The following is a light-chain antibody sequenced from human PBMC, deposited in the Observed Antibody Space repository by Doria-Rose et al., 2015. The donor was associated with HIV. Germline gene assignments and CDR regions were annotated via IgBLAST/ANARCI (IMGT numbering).Light chain of an antibody. Sequence: TQSPGTLSLSPGERATLSCRASQRVKSSYLAWYQQKPGQAPRLFIYDASTRATGIPDRFSGSGSGTDLTLTISRLEPGDVAVYYCQQYGTSRGTFGQGTRLEIK. CDR3: QQYGTSRGT. J-gene: IGKJ5*01. CDR2: DAS. V-gene: IGKV3-20*01. CDR1: QRVKSSY.